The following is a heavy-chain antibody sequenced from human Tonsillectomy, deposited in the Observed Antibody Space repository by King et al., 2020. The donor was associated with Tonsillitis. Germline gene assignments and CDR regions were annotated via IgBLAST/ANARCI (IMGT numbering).Heavy chain of an antibody. CDR2: ISGSGGST. CDR3: AKDWSLQWLPPWTFEY. D-gene: IGHD6-19*01. V-gene: IGHV3-23*04. CDR1: GFTFSSYA. J-gene: IGHJ4*02. Sequence: VQLVESGGGLVQPGGSLRLSCAASGFTFSSYAMSWVRQAPGKGLEWVSAISGSGGSTYYADSVKGRFTISRDNSKNTLYLQMNSLRAEDTAVYYCAKDWSLQWLPPWTFEYWGQGTLVTVSS.